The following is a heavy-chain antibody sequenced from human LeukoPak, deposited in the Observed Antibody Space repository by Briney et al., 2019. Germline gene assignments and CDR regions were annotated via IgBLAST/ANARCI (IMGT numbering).Heavy chain of an antibody. V-gene: IGHV3-30*02. CDR3: AKDLHGGYSSDY. J-gene: IGHJ4*02. Sequence: GGSLRLSCAASGFTFNNFGMHWVRQAPGKGLEWVAFMGYEGIHKYYADSVKGRFAISKDNSKATLYLQMNSLRPEDTAVYYCAKDLHGGYSSDYWGQGTLVTVSS. D-gene: IGHD4-23*01. CDR2: MGYEGIHK. CDR1: GFTFNNFG.